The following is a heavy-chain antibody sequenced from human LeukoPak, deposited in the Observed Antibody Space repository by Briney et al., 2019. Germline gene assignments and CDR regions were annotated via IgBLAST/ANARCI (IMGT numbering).Heavy chain of an antibody. CDR1: GGPIISSSYY. V-gene: IGHV4-39*01. J-gene: IGHJ4*02. CDR3: ARQTGIVGATSPPHY. Sequence: SETLSLTCTVSGGPIISSSYYWGWIRQPPGKGLEWIGSIYYSGSTYYNPSLKSRVTISVDASKNHFSLKLSSVTAADTAVYYCARQTGIVGATSPPHYSRQRTPVTVSS. CDR2: IYYSGST. D-gene: IGHD1-26*01.